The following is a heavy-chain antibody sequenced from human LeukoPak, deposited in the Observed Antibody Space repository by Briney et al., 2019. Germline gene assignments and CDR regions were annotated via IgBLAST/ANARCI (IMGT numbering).Heavy chain of an antibody. V-gene: IGHV3-30*02. D-gene: IGHD3-9*01. CDR1: GFSFRNYG. J-gene: IGHJ4*02. CDR3: SRATSYDILTGYSDY. Sequence: GGSLRLSCVASGFSFRNYGMHWVRQAPGKGLEWVTFIRYDSSKKYYADSVKGRFAISRDNAKTSLYLRMNSLRAEDTAVYYCSRATSYDILTGYSDYWGQGTLVTVSS. CDR2: IRYDSSKK.